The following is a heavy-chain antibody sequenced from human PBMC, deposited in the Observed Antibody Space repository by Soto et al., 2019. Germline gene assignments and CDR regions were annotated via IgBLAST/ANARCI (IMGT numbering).Heavy chain of an antibody. CDR1: GFTFSSYG. CDR2: IWYDGSNK. CDR3: ARGYYYDSSGYPPFDY. J-gene: IGHJ4*02. V-gene: IGHV3-33*01. Sequence: QVQLVESGGGVVQPGRSLRLSCAASGFTFSSYGMHWVRQAPGKGLEWVAVIWYDGSNKYYADSVKGRFTISRDNSKNTLYLQMNSLRAEYTAVYYCARGYYYDSSGYPPFDYWGQGTLVTVSS. D-gene: IGHD3-22*01.